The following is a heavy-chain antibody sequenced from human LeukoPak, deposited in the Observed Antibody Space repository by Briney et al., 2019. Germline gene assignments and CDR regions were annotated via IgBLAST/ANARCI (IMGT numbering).Heavy chain of an antibody. CDR2: MYYSGSI. CDR3: ARGYYTSGPFDY. J-gene: IGHJ4*02. Sequence: PSETLSLTCTVSGGSISRSSYDWGWIRQPPGKGLEWIGSMYYSGSIYYNPSLKSRVTISVDTSKNQFSLKLSSVTAADTAVYYCARGYYTSGPFDYWGQGTLVTVSS. V-gene: IGHV4-39*07. CDR1: GGSISRSSYD. D-gene: IGHD3-10*01.